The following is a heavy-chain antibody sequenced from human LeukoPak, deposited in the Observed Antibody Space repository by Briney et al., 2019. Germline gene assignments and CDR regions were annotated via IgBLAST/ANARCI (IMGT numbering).Heavy chain of an antibody. CDR3: ARIEARDGYNYRDY. D-gene: IGHD5-24*01. CDR1: GGSFSGYY. V-gene: IGHV4-34*01. Sequence: PSETLSLTCAVYGGSFSGYYWSWIRQPPGKGLEWIGEINHSGSTNYNPSLKSRVTISVDMSKNQFSLKLSSVTAADTAVYYCARIEARDGYNYRDYWGQGTLVTVSS. CDR2: INHSGST. J-gene: IGHJ4*02.